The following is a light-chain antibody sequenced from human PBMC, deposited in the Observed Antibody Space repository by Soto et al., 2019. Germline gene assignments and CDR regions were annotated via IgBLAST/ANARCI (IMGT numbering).Light chain of an antibody. CDR2: KAS. Sequence: DIQMTQSPSTLSASVGDRVTITCRASQSISVWLAWYQQKPGKAPKVLIYKASSLESGVPSRFSGSGSGTEFALTISSRQPDDFATYYCQQYNTYSRTFGQGTKVEIK. CDR1: QSISVW. V-gene: IGKV1-5*03. J-gene: IGKJ1*01. CDR3: QQYNTYSRT.